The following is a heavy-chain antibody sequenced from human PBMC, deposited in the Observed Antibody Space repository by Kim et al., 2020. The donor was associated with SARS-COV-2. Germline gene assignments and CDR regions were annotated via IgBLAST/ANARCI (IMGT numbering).Heavy chain of an antibody. CDR3: ARDHYGDYEAAHFDY. CDR1: GGTFSSYA. D-gene: IGHD4-17*01. CDR2: IIPIFGTA. Sequence: SVKVSCKASGGTFSSYAISWVRQAPGQGLEWMGGIIPIFGTANYAQKFQGRVTITADESTSTAYMELSSLRSEDTAVYYCARDHYGDYEAAHFDYWGQGTLVTVSS. J-gene: IGHJ4*02. V-gene: IGHV1-69*13.